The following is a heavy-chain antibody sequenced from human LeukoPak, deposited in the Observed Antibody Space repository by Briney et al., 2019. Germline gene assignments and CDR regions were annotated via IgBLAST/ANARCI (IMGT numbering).Heavy chain of an antibody. CDR2: ISSSSGDFI. D-gene: IGHD3-3*01. CDR3: ATIRGVIGYMDV. J-gene: IGHJ6*03. Sequence: PGGSLRLSCATSGFTFSTYAMNWVRQAPGKGLEWVSSISSSSGDFIYYADSLKGRFTISRDNAKNSLYLQINSLRAEDTAVYYCATIRGVIGYMDVWGKGTTVTVSS. CDR1: GFTFSTYA. V-gene: IGHV3-21*01.